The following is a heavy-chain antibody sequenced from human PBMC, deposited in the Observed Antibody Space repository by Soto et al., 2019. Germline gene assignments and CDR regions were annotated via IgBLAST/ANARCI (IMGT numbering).Heavy chain of an antibody. J-gene: IGHJ4*02. CDR3: ARQPFYDILTGYNDY. CDR2: IYPGDSDT. V-gene: IGHV5-51*01. CDR1: GYSFTSYW. Sequence: GESLKISCKGSGYSFTSYWIGWVRQMPGKGLEWMGIIYPGDSDTRYSPSFQGQVTISADKSISTAYLQWSSLKASDTAMYYCARQPFYDILTGYNDYWGQGTLVTVSS. D-gene: IGHD3-9*01.